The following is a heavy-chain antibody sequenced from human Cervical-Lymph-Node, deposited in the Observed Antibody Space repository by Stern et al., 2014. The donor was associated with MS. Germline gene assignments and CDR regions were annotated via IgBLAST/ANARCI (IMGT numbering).Heavy chain of an antibody. V-gene: IGHV3-30*07. CDR3: TRGDAVTGPFDS. Sequence: VQLVESGGGVVQPGKSLRLSCAASGFTFIRYDMHWVRQAPGQGLEWVAVVSYDGSTKCYADFVRGRFTISRDNSKNTLHLQMNSLTAADTALYYCTRGDAVTGPFDSWGQGTLVTVSS. J-gene: IGHJ4*02. D-gene: IGHD2-21*02. CDR2: VSYDGSTK. CDR1: GFTFIRYD.